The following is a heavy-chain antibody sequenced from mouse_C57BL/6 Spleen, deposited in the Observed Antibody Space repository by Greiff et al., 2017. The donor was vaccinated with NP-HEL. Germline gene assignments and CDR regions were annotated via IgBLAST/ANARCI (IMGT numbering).Heavy chain of an antibody. Sequence: VKLQQPGAELVRPGSSVKLSCKASGYTFTSYWMDWVKQRPGQGLEWIGNIYPSDSETHYNQKFKDKATLTVDKSSSTAYMQLSSLTSEDSAVYYCARGGKTGYYFDYWGQGTTLTVSS. D-gene: IGHD4-1*01. CDR3: ARGGKTGYYFDY. V-gene: IGHV1-61*01. J-gene: IGHJ2*01. CDR2: IYPSDSET. CDR1: GYTFTSYW.